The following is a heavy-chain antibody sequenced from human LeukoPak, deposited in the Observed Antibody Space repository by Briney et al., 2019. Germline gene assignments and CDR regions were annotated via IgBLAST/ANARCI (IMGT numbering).Heavy chain of an antibody. CDR1: GYTFTGYY. V-gene: IGHV1-8*03. D-gene: IGHD2-2*01. Sequence: ASVKVSCKASGYTFTGYYMHWVRQAPGQGVEGVGLMNPNSGNTGYAQKFQGRVTITRNTSISTAYMELSSLRSEDTAVYYCARDRTPQYQLLHPRTSSFDPWGQGTLVTVPS. J-gene: IGHJ5*02. CDR2: MNPNSGNT. CDR3: ARDRTPQYQLLHPRTSSFDP.